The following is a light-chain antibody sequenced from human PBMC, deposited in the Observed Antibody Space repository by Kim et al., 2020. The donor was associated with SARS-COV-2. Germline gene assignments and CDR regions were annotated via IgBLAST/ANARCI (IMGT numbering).Light chain of an antibody. CDR2: DVS. Sequence: QSALTQPASVSGSPGQSITISCTGTSSDVGGYNYVSWYQQHPGKAPKLMIYDVSKRPSGVSHRFSGSKSGNTASLTISGLQAEYEADYYCSSYTSSSTFVFGTGTKVTVL. CDR1: SSDVGGYNY. CDR3: SSYTSSSTFV. J-gene: IGLJ1*01. V-gene: IGLV2-14*01.